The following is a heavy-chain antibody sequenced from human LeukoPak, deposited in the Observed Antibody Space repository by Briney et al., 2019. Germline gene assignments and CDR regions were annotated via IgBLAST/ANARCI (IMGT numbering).Heavy chain of an antibody. CDR1: GFTASTNC. D-gene: IGHD6-19*01. V-gene: IGHV3-66*01. J-gene: IGHJ4*02. CDR3: ARVRSSGLFDY. CDR2: IYTGGST. Sequence: PGGSLRLSCAASGFTASTNCMSWVRQAPGKGLEWVSVIYTGGSTYYADSVKGRFTISRDNSKNTLFLQMNSLRAEDTAVYYCARVRSSGLFDYWGQGTLVTVSS.